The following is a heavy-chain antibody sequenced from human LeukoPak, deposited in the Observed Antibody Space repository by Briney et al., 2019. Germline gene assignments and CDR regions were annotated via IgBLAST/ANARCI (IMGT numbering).Heavy chain of an antibody. V-gene: IGHV1-2*02. CDR3: ARPQGSGSYYYYFDY. CDR1: GYTFTGYY. D-gene: IGHD3-10*01. Sequence: ASVKVSCKASGYTFTGYYMHWVRQAPGQGLEWMGWINPNSGGTNYAQKFQGRVTMTRDTSISTAYMELSRLRSDDTAVYYCARPQGSGSYYYYFDYWGQGTLVTVSS. CDR2: INPNSGGT. J-gene: IGHJ4*02.